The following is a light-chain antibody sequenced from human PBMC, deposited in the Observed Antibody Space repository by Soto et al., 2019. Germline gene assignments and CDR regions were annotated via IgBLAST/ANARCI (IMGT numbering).Light chain of an antibody. V-gene: IGKV1-5*01. CDR3: QQYNSYTWT. CDR2: DAS. Sequence: IHMRDAPSTLSASVLYVVRITFRAIQTISRWLSLYQQKPGKAPKLLIYDASSLESGVPSRFSGSGSGTEFTLTISSLQPDDFATYYCQQYNSYTWTFGQGTKVDIK. J-gene: IGKJ1*01. CDR1: QTISRW.